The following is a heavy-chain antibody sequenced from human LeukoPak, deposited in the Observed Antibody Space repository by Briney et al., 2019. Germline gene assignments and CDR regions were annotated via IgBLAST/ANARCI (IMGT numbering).Heavy chain of an antibody. V-gene: IGHV3-66*01. Sequence: GGSLRLSCAASGFTFSNYAMTWVRQAPGKGLEWVSVIYSGGSTYHADSVKGRFTISRDNSKNTLYLQMNSLRAEDTAVYYCARDKSGSYAFDYWGQGTLVTVSS. J-gene: IGHJ4*02. CDR3: ARDKSGSYAFDY. CDR1: GFTFSNYA. CDR2: IYSGGST. D-gene: IGHD1-26*01.